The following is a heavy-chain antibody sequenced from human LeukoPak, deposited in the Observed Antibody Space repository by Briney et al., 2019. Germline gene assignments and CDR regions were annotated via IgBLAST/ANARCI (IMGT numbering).Heavy chain of an antibody. V-gene: IGHV3-21*01. Sequence: GGSLRLSCAASGFTFSSHSMNWVRQAPGKGLEWVSSISSSSSYIYYADSVKGRFTISRDNAKNSLYLQMNSLRAEDTAVYYCARAPNYGSGRILDYWGQGTLVTVSS. CDR3: ARAPNYGSGRILDY. CDR1: GFTFSSHS. CDR2: ISSSSSYI. D-gene: IGHD3-10*01. J-gene: IGHJ4*02.